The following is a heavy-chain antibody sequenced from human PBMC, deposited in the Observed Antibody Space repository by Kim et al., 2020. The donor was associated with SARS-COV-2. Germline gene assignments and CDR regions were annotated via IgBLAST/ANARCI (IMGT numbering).Heavy chain of an antibody. D-gene: IGHD5-12*01. Sequence: SVKVSCKASGGTFSSYAISWVRQAPGQGLEWMGRIIPILGIANYAQKFQGRVTITADKSTSTAYMELSSLRSEDTAVYYCARDRGIYGSGYDGGLDYWGQGTLVTVSS. J-gene: IGHJ4*02. CDR1: GGTFSSYA. V-gene: IGHV1-69*04. CDR2: IIPILGIA. CDR3: ARDRGIYGSGYDGGLDY.